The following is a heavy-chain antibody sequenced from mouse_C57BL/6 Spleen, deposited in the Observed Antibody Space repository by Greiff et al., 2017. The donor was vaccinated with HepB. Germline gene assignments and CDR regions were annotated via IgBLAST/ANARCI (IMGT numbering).Heavy chain of an antibody. V-gene: IGHV1-26*01. CDR2: INPNNGGT. D-gene: IGHD2-4*01. CDR1: GYTFTDYY. Sequence: EVQLQQSGPELVKPGASVKISCKASGYTFTDYYMNWVKQSHGKSLEWIGDINPNNGGTSYNQKFKGKATLTVDKSSRTAYMELRSLTSEDSAVYDCARTGLYDYDDFEVWGKGTTVTVA. J-gene: IGHJ1*03. CDR3: ARTGLYDYDDFEV.